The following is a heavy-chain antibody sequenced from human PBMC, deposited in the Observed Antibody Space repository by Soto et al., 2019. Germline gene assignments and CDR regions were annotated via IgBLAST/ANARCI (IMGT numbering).Heavy chain of an antibody. CDR3: ARALTRFLEWIPENYYYGMDV. Sequence: QVQLVQSGAEVKKPGASVKVSCKASGHSFSAYYMHWVRQAPGQGLEWMGWINPNSSETKYAQKFQGRVTMTRDRSKRTVYMELSSLRSDATAVYYCARALTRFLEWIPENYYYGMDVWGKGTTVTVTS. D-gene: IGHD3-3*01. CDR2: INPNSSET. J-gene: IGHJ6*04. CDR1: GHSFSAYY. V-gene: IGHV1-2*02.